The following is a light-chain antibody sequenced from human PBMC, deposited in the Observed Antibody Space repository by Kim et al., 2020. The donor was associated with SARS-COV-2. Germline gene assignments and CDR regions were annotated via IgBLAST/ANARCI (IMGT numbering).Light chain of an antibody. Sequence: QSVLTQPPSVSAAPGQKVTITCSGSSSNIGYNYVSWFQQFPGTAPKLLIYDDDKRPSGIPDRFSGSKSGTSATLGITGLQTGDEADYYCGTWDTSLSGGVFGTGTKVTVL. CDR1: SSNIGYNY. CDR2: DDD. J-gene: IGLJ1*01. CDR3: GTWDTSLSGGV. V-gene: IGLV1-51*01.